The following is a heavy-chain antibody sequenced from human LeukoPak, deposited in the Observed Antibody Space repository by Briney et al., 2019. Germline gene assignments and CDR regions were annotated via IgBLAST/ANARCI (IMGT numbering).Heavy chain of an antibody. D-gene: IGHD5-18*01. J-gene: IGHJ4*02. Sequence: KPSETLSLTCTVSGVSISSHYWSWLRQPPGKGLEGIGYIYYSGSTNYNPSLKSRVTISVDTSKNQFSLKLSSVTAADTAVYYCARDLYSYGYFDYWGEGALVTVSS. CDR3: ARDLYSYGYFDY. V-gene: IGHV4-59*11. CDR2: IYYSGST. CDR1: GVSISSHY.